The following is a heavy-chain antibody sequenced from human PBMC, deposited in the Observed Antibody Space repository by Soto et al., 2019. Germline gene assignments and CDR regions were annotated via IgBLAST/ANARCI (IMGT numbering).Heavy chain of an antibody. CDR3: ARSGKGVVRGPIGSPAGWFDP. Sequence: QVQLQESGPSLVRPSETLSLTCTVSGGSLSSFYWSCIRQPAGKGLEWVGRLYGSGRPTYNPSLKSRVTTSLDVSRNQFSLKLSSVTAADTAVYFCARSGKGVVRGPIGSPAGWFDPWRRGTLVTVSS. CDR2: LYGSGRP. V-gene: IGHV4-4*07. J-gene: IGHJ5*02. CDR1: GGSLSSFY. D-gene: IGHD3-10*01.